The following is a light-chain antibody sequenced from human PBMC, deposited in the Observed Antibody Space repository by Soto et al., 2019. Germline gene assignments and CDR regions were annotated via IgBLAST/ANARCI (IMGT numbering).Light chain of an antibody. V-gene: IGKV3-11*01. CDR3: QQRSNWPRRT. CDR1: QSVSSY. J-gene: IGKJ5*01. Sequence: EIVLTQSPATLSLSPGERATLSCRASQSVSSYLAWYHKKPGQAPRLLIYDASNRATGIPARFSGSGSGTDFTLTISSLEPEDFAVYYCQQRSNWPRRTFGQGTRLEIK. CDR2: DAS.